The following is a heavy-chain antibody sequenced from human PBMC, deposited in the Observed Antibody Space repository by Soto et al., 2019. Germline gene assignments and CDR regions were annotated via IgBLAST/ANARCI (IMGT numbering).Heavy chain of an antibody. CDR2: IYYSGST. D-gene: IGHD7-27*01. J-gene: IGHJ3*02. V-gene: IGHV4-30-4*01. Sequence: QVQLQESGPGLVKPSQTLSLTCTVSGGSIGSGDYYWSWIRQPPGKGLEWIGYIYYSGSTYYNPSLKSRLTISVYHPKXXFSLKLNSVTAADTALYYCARAPYRGANSRGAFDIWGQGTMVHVSS. CDR3: ARAPYRGANSRGAFDI. CDR1: GGSIGSGDYY.